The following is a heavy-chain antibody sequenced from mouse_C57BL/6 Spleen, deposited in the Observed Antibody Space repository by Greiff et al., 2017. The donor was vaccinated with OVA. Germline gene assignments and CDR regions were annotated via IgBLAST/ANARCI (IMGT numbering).Heavy chain of an antibody. CDR3: ARDYAMDY. V-gene: IGHV1-54*01. Sequence: VQLQQSGAELVRPGTSVKVSCKASGYAFTNYLIEWVKQRPGQGLEWIGVLNPGSGGTNYNEKFKGKATLTADKSSSTAYMQLSGLTSEDSAVYFCARDYAMDYWGQGTSVTVSS. CDR2: LNPGSGGT. CDR1: GYAFTNYL. J-gene: IGHJ4*01.